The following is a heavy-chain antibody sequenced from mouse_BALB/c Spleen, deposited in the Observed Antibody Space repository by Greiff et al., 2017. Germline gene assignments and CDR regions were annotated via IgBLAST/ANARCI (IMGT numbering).Heavy chain of an antibody. CDR3: ASDSSGYSWLAY. V-gene: IGHV1S29*02. D-gene: IGHD3-2*01. CDR2: IYPYNGGT. J-gene: IGHJ3*01. Sequence: VHVKQSGPELVKPGASVKISCKASGYTFTDYNMHWVKQSHGKSLEWIGYIYPYNGGTGYNQKFKSKATLTVDNSSSTAYMELRSLTSEDAAVYYGASDSSGYSWLAYWGQGTLVTVSA. CDR1: GYTFTDYN.